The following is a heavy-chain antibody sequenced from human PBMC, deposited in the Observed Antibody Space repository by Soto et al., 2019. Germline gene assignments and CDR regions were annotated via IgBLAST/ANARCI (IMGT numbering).Heavy chain of an antibody. CDR3: ARDGLYSDYGDAFDI. J-gene: IGHJ3*02. CDR1: GFTFSNNA. D-gene: IGHD5-12*01. V-gene: IGHV3-23*01. Sequence: VGSLRLSCAASGFTFSNNAMGWVRQAPGKGLEWVSHISGSGGVTYYAESVKGRFTVSRDNSKNTLNLQMNRLRVEDTAVYYCARDGLYSDYGDAFDIWGQGTMVTVSS. CDR2: ISGSGGVT.